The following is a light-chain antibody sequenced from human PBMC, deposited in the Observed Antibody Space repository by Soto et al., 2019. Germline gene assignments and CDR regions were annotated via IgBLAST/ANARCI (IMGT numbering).Light chain of an antibody. Sequence: EIVLTQSPGTLSLSPGETATLSCRASQSVSSSYLAWYQHKPGQAPRLLIYGASSRATGTPDRFSGSGSGTDFKLTLSRLEPEDFALEFCQQYGYSPPTWTFGQGTKVEIK. V-gene: IGKV3-20*01. CDR1: QSVSSSY. CDR2: GAS. J-gene: IGKJ1*01. CDR3: QQYGYSPPTWT.